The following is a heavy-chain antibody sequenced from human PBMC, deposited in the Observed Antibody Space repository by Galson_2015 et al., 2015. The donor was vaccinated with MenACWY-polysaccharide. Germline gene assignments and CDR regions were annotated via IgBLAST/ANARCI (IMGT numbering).Heavy chain of an antibody. Sequence: SLRLSCAASGLRFRGSGMHWVRQAPGKGLEWVAVIQYDGTNKVYADSVKGRFSISRDNSKNTLYLEMNSLRAEDTALYYCAREGSRIVFHAFDVWGQGTMV. J-gene: IGHJ3*01. CDR3: AREGSRIVFHAFDV. D-gene: IGHD2-21*01. CDR1: GLRFRGSG. V-gene: IGHV3-33*01. CDR2: IQYDGTNK.